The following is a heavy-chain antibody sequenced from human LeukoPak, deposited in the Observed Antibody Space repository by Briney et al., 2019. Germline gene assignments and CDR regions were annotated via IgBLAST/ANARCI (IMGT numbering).Heavy chain of an antibody. Sequence: PSETLSLTCAVYGGSFSGYYWSWIRQPPGKGLEWVGEINHSGSTNYNPSLKSGVTISVDTSKNQFSLKLSSVTAADTAMYYCASSNSGSQYNWFDPWGQGTLVTVSS. CDR1: GGSFSGYY. V-gene: IGHV4-34*01. J-gene: IGHJ5*02. CDR2: INHSGST. CDR3: ASSNSGSQYNWFDP. D-gene: IGHD6-19*01.